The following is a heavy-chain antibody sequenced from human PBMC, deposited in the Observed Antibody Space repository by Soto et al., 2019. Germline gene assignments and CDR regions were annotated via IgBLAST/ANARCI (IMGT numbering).Heavy chain of an antibody. CDR3: AQERWFGEYYYFDY. CDR1: GFTFSSYA. J-gene: IGHJ4*02. D-gene: IGHD3-10*01. Sequence: EVQLLESGGGLVQPGGSLRLSCAASGFTFSSYAMSWVRQAPGKGLEWVSAISGSGGSTYYADSVKGRFTISRDNSQHTLYLQMNSLRAEDTAVYYCAQERWFGEYYYFDYWGQGTLVTVSS. V-gene: IGHV3-23*01. CDR2: ISGSGGST.